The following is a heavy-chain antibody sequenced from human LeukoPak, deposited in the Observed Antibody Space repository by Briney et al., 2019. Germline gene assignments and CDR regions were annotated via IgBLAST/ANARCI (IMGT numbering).Heavy chain of an antibody. Sequence: GGSLRLSCAGSGFTFSTYSMNWVRQAPGRGLEWVSSISGSSGSIYYADSVKDRFTISRDNAENSLYLQMNSLRAEDTAVYYCARANPPGISFFDYWGQGALVTVSS. J-gene: IGHJ4*02. CDR1: GFTFSTYS. V-gene: IGHV3-21*06. CDR2: ISGSSGSI. D-gene: IGHD3-16*02. CDR3: ARANPPGISFFDY.